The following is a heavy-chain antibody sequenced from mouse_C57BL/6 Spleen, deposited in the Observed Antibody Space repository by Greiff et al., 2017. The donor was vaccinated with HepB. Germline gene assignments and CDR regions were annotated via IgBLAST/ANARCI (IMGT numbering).Heavy chain of an antibody. J-gene: IGHJ2*01. CDR1: GFTFSSYG. CDR3: AREITNYFDY. V-gene: IGHV5-6*01. CDR2: ISSGGSYT. D-gene: IGHD2-4*01. Sequence: EVNVVESGGDLVKPGGSLKLSCAASGFTFSSYGMSWVRQTPDKRLEWVATISSGGSYTYYPDSVKGRFTISRDTAKNTLYLQMSSLKSEDTAMYYCAREITNYFDYWGQGTTLTVSS.